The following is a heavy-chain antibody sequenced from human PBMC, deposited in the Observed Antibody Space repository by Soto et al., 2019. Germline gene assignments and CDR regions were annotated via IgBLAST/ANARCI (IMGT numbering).Heavy chain of an antibody. Sequence: PSETLSLTCAVYGGSFSGYYWSWIRQPPGKGLEWIGEINHSGSTNYNPSLKSRVTISVDTSKNQFSLKLSSVTAADTAVYYCARSYSSRWYNCFDPRGQGTRVSGAS. CDR2: INHSGST. V-gene: IGHV4-34*01. CDR3: ARSYSSRWYNCFDP. D-gene: IGHD6-13*01. J-gene: IGHJ5*02. CDR1: GGSFSGYY.